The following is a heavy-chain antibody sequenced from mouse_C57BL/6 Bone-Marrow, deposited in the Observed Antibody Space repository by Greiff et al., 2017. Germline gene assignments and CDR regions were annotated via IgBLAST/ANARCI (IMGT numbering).Heavy chain of an antibody. CDR2: INPCNGGT. V-gene: IGHV1-19*01. J-gene: IGHJ3*01. CDR1: GYTFTDYY. CDR3: AREDPAWFAY. Sequence: VQLQQSGPVLVKPGASVKMSCKASGYTFTDYYMNWVKQSHGKSLEWIGVINPCNGGTSYNQKFKGKATLTVDKSSSTAYMELNSLTSEDSAVYCCAREDPAWFAYWGQGTLVTVSA.